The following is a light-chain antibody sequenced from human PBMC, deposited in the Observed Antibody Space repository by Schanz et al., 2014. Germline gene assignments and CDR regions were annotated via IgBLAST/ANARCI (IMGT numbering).Light chain of an antibody. CDR2: GAS. CDR1: QSVSSY. Sequence: EIVLAQSPGTLSLSPGERATLSCRASQSVSSYLAWYQQKLGQAPRLLIYGASSRATGIPDRFSGSGSGTDFTLTISRLEPEDFAVYYCQQYGSSRAFGQGTKVEIK. CDR3: QQYGSSRA. V-gene: IGKV3-20*01. J-gene: IGKJ1*01.